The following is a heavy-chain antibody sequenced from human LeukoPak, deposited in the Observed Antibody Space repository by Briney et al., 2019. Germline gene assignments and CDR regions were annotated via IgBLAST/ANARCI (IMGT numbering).Heavy chain of an antibody. D-gene: IGHD2-21*02. Sequence: SETLSLTCSVSGGSISGYYWSWSRQAPGKGVEWIGNLFYKRGAWYKSSLKSRVTTSVDTSKNELSLTLTSVTAADTAVYYCARWTDCGGDCHILEFWGQGILVTVSS. CDR1: GGSISGYY. CDR3: ARWTDCGGDCHILEF. J-gene: IGHJ4*02. CDR2: LFYKRGA. V-gene: IGHV4-59*01.